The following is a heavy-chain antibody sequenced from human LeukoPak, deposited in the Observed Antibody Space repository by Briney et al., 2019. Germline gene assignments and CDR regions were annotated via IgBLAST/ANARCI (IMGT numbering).Heavy chain of an antibody. J-gene: IGHJ4*02. Sequence: SETLSLTCTVSGGSISSYYWSWIRQPPGKGLEWIGYIYYSGSTNYNPSLKSRVTISVDTSKNQFSLKLSSVTAADTAVYYCARGVAVLRYFDWLSHFDYWGQGTLVTVSS. CDR1: GGSISSYY. D-gene: IGHD3-9*01. CDR2: IYYSGST. V-gene: IGHV4-59*01. CDR3: ARGVAVLRYFDWLSHFDY.